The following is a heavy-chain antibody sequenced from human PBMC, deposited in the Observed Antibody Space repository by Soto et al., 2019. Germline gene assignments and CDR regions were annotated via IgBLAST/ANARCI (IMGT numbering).Heavy chain of an antibody. D-gene: IGHD6-19*01. Sequence: QVQLVESGGGVVQPGRSLRLSCAASGFTFSSDAMHWVRQAPGKGLEWVAVISYDGSNKYYADSVKGRFTISRDNSKNTLYLQMNSLRAEDTAVYYCTLLIAVAAKGDYWGQGTLVTVSS. J-gene: IGHJ4*02. CDR2: ISYDGSNK. V-gene: IGHV3-30-3*01. CDR3: TLLIAVAAKGDY. CDR1: GFTFSSDA.